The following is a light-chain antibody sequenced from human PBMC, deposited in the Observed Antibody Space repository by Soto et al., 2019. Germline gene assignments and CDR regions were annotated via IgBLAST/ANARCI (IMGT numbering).Light chain of an antibody. CDR3: QQRSNWPHT. Sequence: EIVLTQFPATLSLSPGDGATLSCRASQSVSSYLAWYQQKRGQAPRLLIYDSSNRATGIPARFSGSGSGTDFSLTITSLEPEDFAVYYCQQRSNWPHTFGGGTKVEIK. CDR1: QSVSSY. CDR2: DSS. J-gene: IGKJ4*01. V-gene: IGKV3-11*01.